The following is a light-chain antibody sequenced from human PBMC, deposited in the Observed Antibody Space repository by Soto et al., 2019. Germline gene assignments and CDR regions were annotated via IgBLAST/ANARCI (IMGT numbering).Light chain of an antibody. Sequence: DIQMTQSPSTLSASVGDRVTITCRASQSISSWLAWYQQKPGKAPKLLIYTASSLESGVPSRFSGSGSGTEFTLTSSSLQPDDFATYYCQQYSSAWTFGQGTKVDIK. V-gene: IGKV1-5*03. CDR2: TAS. CDR3: QQYSSAWT. CDR1: QSISSW. J-gene: IGKJ1*01.